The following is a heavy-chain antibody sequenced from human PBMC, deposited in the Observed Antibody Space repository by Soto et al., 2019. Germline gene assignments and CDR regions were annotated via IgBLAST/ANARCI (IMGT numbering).Heavy chain of an antibody. D-gene: IGHD3-22*01. CDR2: IIPIFGTA. V-gene: IGHV1-69*13. Sequence: GASVKVSCKASGGTFSSYAISWVRQAPGQGLEWMGGIIPIFGTANYAQKFQGRVTITADESTSTAYMELSSLRSEDTAVYYCARDYLTYDSSGSILPSLAYWGQGTLVTVSS. CDR3: ARDYLTYDSSGSILPSLAY. CDR1: GGTFSSYA. J-gene: IGHJ4*02.